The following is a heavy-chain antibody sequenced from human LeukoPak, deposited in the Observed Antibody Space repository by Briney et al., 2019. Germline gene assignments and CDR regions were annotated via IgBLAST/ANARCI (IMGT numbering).Heavy chain of an antibody. Sequence: ASVKVSCKASGYTFTSYDINRVRQAPGQGHECMGWMNPNSGNTGYAQKFQGRVTITRNTSISTAYMELNRLRSEDTAVYYCARGGYYYDSSGYYSPYYFDYWGQGTLVSVSS. D-gene: IGHD3-22*01. V-gene: IGHV1-8*03. CDR3: ARGGYYYDSSGYYSPYYFDY. CDR2: MNPNSGNT. J-gene: IGHJ4*02. CDR1: GYTFTSYD.